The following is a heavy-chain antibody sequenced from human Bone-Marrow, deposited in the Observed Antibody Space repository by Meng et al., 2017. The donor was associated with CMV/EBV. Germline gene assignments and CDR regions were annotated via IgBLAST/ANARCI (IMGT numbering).Heavy chain of an antibody. J-gene: IGHJ6*02. Sequence: SVKVSCKASGGTFSSYAISWVRQAPGQGLEWMGGIIPILGIANYAQKFQGRVTITADKSTSTAYMELSSLRSEDTAVYYCASGGQQLLYYYGMAVWGPGNTVNVAS. V-gene: IGHV1-69*10. CDR1: GGTFSSYA. CDR3: ASGGQQLLYYYGMAV. CDR2: IIPILGIA. D-gene: IGHD6-13*01.